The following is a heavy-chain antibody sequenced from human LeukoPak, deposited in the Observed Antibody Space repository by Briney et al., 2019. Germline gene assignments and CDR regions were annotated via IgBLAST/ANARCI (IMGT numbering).Heavy chain of an antibody. D-gene: IGHD3-10*01. V-gene: IGHV4-34*01. CDR2: INHRGST. CDR3: ARVPPYGSGRGYFDY. CDR1: GGSFSGYY. J-gene: IGHJ4*02. Sequence: PSETLSLTCAVYGGSFSGYYWSWIRQPPGKGLEWIGEINHRGSTNYNPSLKSRVTISVDTSKNQFSLKLSSVTAADTAVYYCARVPPYGSGRGYFDYWGQGTLVTVSS.